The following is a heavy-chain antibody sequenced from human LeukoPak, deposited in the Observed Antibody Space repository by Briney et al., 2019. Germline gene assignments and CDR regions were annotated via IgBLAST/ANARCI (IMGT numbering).Heavy chain of an antibody. Sequence: ASVKVSCKASGYTFTGYHIHWVRQAPGQGLEWMGRINPYSGDTNFALKFQDRVTMTRDTSITTAYMDLSSLTPDDTAVYFCARDQGSLTRSWYTGYWGQGTQVTVSS. CDR3: ARDQGSLTRSWYTGY. CDR1: GYTFTGYH. CDR2: INPYSGDT. D-gene: IGHD6-13*01. J-gene: IGHJ4*02. V-gene: IGHV1-2*06.